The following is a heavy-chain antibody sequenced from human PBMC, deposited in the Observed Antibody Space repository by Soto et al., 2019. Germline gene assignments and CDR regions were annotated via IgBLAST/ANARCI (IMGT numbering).Heavy chain of an antibody. CDR1: GGSISSYY. Sequence: LSLTCTVSGGSISSYYWSWIRQAPGKGLEWVSYISTSGSTINYADSVKGRFTISRDNAKNSLYLQMNSLRAEDTAVYYCARVSPPPDYWGQGTLVTVS. CDR2: ISTSGSTI. J-gene: IGHJ4*02. V-gene: IGHV3-11*01. CDR3: ARVSPPPDY.